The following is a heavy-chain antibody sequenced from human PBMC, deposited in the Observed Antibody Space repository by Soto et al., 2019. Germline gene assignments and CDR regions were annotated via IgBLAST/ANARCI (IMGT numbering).Heavy chain of an antibody. CDR2: IIPILGIA. J-gene: IGHJ3*02. Sequence: ASVKVSCKASGGTFSSYTISWVRQAPGQGLEWMGRIIPILGIANYAQKFQGRVTITADKSTSTAYMELSSLRSEDTAVYYCARDHRKNDAFDIWGQGTMVTVSS. V-gene: IGHV1-69*04. CDR1: GGTFSSYT. CDR3: ARDHRKNDAFDI.